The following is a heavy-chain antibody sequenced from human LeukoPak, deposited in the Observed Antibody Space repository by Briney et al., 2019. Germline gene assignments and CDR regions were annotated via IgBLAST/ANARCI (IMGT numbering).Heavy chain of an antibody. CDR1: GGSISSYY. D-gene: IGHD1-26*01. CDR2: IYYSGST. CDR3: ARYIVSYPHDAFDI. J-gene: IGHJ3*02. V-gene: IGHV4-59*01. Sequence: ASETLSLTCTVSGGSISSYYWSWIRQPPGKGLEWIGYIYYSGSTYYNPSLKSRVTISVDTSKNQFSLKLSSVTAADTAFYYCARYIVSYPHDAFDIWGQGTMVTVSS.